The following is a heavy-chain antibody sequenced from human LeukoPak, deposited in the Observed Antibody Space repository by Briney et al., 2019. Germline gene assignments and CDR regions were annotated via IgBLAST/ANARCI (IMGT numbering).Heavy chain of an antibody. D-gene: IGHD1-7*01. J-gene: IGHJ4*02. CDR3: ARTRTYLDY. CDR2: VSDTGTS. V-gene: IGHV4-59*01. Sequence: SETLSLTCIVSGGSISGYYWSWIRQPPGRGLEWIGYVSDTGTSIYNPSLKNRLSMLVDTSKNHFYLNLTSVTAADTAIYYCARTRTYLDYWGQGALVTVSS. CDR1: GGSISGYY.